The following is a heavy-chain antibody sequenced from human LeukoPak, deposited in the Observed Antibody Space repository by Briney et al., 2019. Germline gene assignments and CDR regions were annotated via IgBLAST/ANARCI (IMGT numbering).Heavy chain of an antibody. CDR2: INPSGGST. J-gene: IGHJ4*02. Sequence: ASVTVSFMASGYTFTSYYMHWVRQAPGQGLAWMGIINPSGGSTSYAQKFQGRVTMTRDISTSTVYMELSSLRSEDTAVYYCARGSDFWSGYHDYWGQGTLVTVSS. CDR3: ARGSDFWSGYHDY. CDR1: GYTFTSYY. V-gene: IGHV1-46*01. D-gene: IGHD3-3*01.